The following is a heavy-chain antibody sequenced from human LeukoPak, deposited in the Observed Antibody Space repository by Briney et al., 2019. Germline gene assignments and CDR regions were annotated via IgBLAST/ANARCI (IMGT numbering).Heavy chain of an antibody. CDR1: GFTFSDCS. CDR2: IRKDSSEL. Sequence: GGSLRLSCVASGFTFSDCSLNWVRQAPGKGLEWLSSIRKDSSELFYADSVRGRFTIPRDNAKNSLYLQMNSLRVEDTAVYYCAKDLQQLEAFDSWGQGTLVTVSS. CDR3: AKDLQQLEAFDS. V-gene: IGHV3-21*01. D-gene: IGHD1-1*01. J-gene: IGHJ4*02.